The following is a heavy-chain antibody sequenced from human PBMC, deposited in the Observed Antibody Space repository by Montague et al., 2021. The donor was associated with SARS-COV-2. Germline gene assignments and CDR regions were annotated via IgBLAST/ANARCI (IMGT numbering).Heavy chain of an antibody. D-gene: IGHD3-3*02. J-gene: IGHJ6*02. Sequence: SLRLSCAASGFSFSNYEMNWVRQAPGKGLEWVSYISSSEGTMYYAESVKGRFTISRDNARNSLFLQMNSLRLEDTAIYYCARDLSASQGIFGYFYGMDVWGQGTTVTVSS. CDR1: GFSFSNYE. V-gene: IGHV3-48*03. CDR2: ISSSEGTM. CDR3: ARDLSASQGIFGYFYGMDV.